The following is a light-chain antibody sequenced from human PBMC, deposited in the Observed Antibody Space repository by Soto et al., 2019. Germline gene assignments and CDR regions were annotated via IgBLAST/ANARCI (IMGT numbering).Light chain of an antibody. J-gene: IGKJ1*01. CDR2: TAS. CDR3: QQYLAYPWT. V-gene: IGKV1-5*03. Sequence: DIQMTQSPSTLSASVGDRVTITCRASQSINSWLAWYQQKPGKAPKLLISTASRLESGVPSRFSGSESGREFTLTICSLQPDDFATYYCQQYLAYPWTFGRGTKVEV. CDR1: QSINSW.